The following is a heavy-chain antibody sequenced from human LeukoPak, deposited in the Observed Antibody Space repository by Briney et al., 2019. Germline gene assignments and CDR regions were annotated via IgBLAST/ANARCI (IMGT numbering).Heavy chain of an antibody. CDR2: ISGDGGST. CDR3: AKDWQYYYDSGGYLHH. Sequence: GGSLRLSCAASGFTFDDYAMHWVRQAPGKGLERVSLISGDGGSTYYADSVKGRFTISRDNSKNSLYLQMNSLRTEDTALYYCAKDWQYYYDSGGYLHHCGQGGLVAVSS. V-gene: IGHV3-43*02. D-gene: IGHD3-22*01. CDR1: GFTFDDYA. J-gene: IGHJ1*01.